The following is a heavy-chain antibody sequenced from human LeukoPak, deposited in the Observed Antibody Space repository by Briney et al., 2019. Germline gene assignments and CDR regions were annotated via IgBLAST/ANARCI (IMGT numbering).Heavy chain of an antibody. CDR3: VRGDLPTTVLNDPFNI. CDR1: GYNLRSYA. V-gene: IGHV1-8*01. CDR2: LNPNSGNT. Sequence: SVKVSCTASGYNLRSYAINWVRQAPRHILQSPRCLNPNSGNTGYAPKFQGRVTMPRVTSINTAYMELTSLRSEDTAVYFCVRGDLPTTVLNDPFNIWGQGTMVTVSS. J-gene: IGHJ3*02. D-gene: IGHD4-11*01.